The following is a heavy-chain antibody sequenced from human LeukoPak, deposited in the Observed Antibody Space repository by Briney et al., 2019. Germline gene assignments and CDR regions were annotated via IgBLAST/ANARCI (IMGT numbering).Heavy chain of an antibody. Sequence: SETLSLTCTVSGESTRSYYWSWIRQPAGKGLEWIGRIYISGSTNYNPSLKSRVTISVDTSKKQFSLKLSSVTAADTAVYYCARQVAAAGRIHDYWGQGTLVTVSS. CDR3: ARQVAAAGRIHDY. CDR2: IYISGST. D-gene: IGHD6-13*01. V-gene: IGHV4-4*07. J-gene: IGHJ4*02. CDR1: GESTRSYY.